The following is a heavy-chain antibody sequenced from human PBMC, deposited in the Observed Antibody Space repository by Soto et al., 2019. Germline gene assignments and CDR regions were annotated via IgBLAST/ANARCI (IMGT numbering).Heavy chain of an antibody. D-gene: IGHD2-15*01. Sequence: QITLKESGHTLVKPTQTLTLTCTFSGFSLSTSGVGVAWIRQPPGKALEWLALIYWDDDKRYRPSLESRLTITKATSKNQVVRTTTNMDSVDTATYYCAYLPCSGGSCYWFSFSGMDVWGQGTTVTVSS. CDR2: IYWDDDK. CDR1: GFSLSTSGVG. V-gene: IGHV2-5*02. CDR3: AYLPCSGGSCYWFSFSGMDV. J-gene: IGHJ6*02.